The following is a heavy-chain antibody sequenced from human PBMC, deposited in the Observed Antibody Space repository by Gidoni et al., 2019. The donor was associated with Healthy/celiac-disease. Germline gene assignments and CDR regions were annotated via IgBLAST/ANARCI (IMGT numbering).Heavy chain of an antibody. V-gene: IGHV3-33*08. CDR2: IWYDGSNK. J-gene: IGHJ3*02. CDR1: GFTFRSYG. D-gene: IGHD3-16*02. Sequence: QVQLVESGGGVVQPGRSLRLSCAASGFTFRSYGMPWVRQAPGKGLEWVAVIWYDGSNKYYADSVKGRFTISRDNSKNTLYLQMNSLRAEDTAVYYCAREGGVITFGGVIVHTGAFDIWGQGTMVTVSS. CDR3: AREGGVITFGGVIVHTGAFDI.